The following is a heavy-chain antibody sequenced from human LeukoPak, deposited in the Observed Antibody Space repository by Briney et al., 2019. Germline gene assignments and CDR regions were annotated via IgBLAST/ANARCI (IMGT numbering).Heavy chain of an antibody. Sequence: PGGSLRLSRAASGFTFSNAWMNWVRQAPGKGLEWVGRIRSNSDGGTIDYAAPVKGRFTLSRDDSKTTLYLQMNSLQTEDTAVYYCATDFYDSTWGQGTLVTVSS. V-gene: IGHV3-15*07. CDR3: ATDFYDST. D-gene: IGHD3-22*01. CDR2: IRSNSDGGTI. J-gene: IGHJ5*02. CDR1: GFTFSNAW.